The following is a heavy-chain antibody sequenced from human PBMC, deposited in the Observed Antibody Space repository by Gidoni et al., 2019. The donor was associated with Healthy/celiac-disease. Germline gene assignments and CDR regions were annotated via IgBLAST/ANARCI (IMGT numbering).Heavy chain of an antibody. CDR3: ANPGYCSGGSCYSGAFDI. J-gene: IGHJ3*02. Sequence: STYYNPSLKSRVTISVDTSKNQFSLKLSSVTAADTAVYYCANPGYCSGGSCYSGAFDIWGQGTMVTVSS. V-gene: IGHV4-39*01. D-gene: IGHD2-15*01. CDR2: ST.